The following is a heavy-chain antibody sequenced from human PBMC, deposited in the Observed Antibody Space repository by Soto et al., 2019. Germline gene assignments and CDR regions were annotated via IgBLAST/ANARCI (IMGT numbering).Heavy chain of an antibody. CDR2: INTYDGNT. Sequence: QVQLVQSGAEVKKPGASVKVSCKASGYTFTSYGSNWVRQAPGQGLEWMGWINTYDGNTNHAQKFQGRVTMTTDTSTSTAYMELRSLSSDDTAVYYCAASQQFDYWGQGTLVTVSS. V-gene: IGHV1-18*01. CDR1: GYTFTSYG. J-gene: IGHJ4*02. CDR3: AASQQFDY. D-gene: IGHD6-13*01.